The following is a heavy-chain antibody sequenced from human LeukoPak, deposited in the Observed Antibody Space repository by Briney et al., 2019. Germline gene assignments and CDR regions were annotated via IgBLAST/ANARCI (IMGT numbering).Heavy chain of an antibody. CDR1: GFTFSSYW. Sequence: GGSLRLSCAASGFTFSSYWMHWVRQAPGKGLVWVSRINSDGSGTIYADSVQGRFTISRDNAKNTLYLQLNSLRAEDTAVYYCACDRDYYDSSGYYNYWGQGTLVTVSS. D-gene: IGHD3-22*01. V-gene: IGHV3-74*01. CDR2: INSDGSGT. CDR3: ACDRDYYDSSGYYNY. J-gene: IGHJ4*02.